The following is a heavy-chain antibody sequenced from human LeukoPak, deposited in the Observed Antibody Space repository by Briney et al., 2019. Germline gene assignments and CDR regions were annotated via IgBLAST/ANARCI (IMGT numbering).Heavy chain of an antibody. J-gene: IGHJ6*02. CDR1: GFTFSTYN. V-gene: IGHV3-33*08. CDR3: ARDWVDYDFWSGYYYYCYGMDV. D-gene: IGHD3-3*01. CDR2: IWYDGSNK. Sequence: GGSLRLSCSASGFTFSTYNMNWVRQAPGKGLEWVAVIWYDGSNKYYADSVKGRFTISRDNSKNTLYLQMNSLRAEDTAVYYCARDWVDYDFWSGYYYYCYGMDVWGQGTTVTVSS.